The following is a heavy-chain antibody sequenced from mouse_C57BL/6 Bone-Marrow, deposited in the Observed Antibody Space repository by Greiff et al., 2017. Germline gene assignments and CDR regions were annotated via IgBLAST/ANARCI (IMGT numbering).Heavy chain of an antibody. D-gene: IGHD1-1*01. CDR1: GFTFSSYA. CDR2: ISDGGSYT. Sequence: EVKLMESGGGLVKPGGSLKLSCAASGFTFSSYAMSWVRQTPEKRLEWVATISDGGSYTYYPGNVKGRFTISRDNAKNNLYLQMSHLKSEDTAMYYCARGENYYGTLFAYWGQGTLVTVSA. J-gene: IGHJ3*01. CDR3: ARGENYYGTLFAY. V-gene: IGHV5-4*03.